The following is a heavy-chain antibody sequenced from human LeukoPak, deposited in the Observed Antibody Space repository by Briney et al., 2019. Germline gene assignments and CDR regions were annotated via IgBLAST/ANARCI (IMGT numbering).Heavy chain of an antibody. Sequence: GGSLRLSCAAPGFTFDDYAMHWVRRAPGKGLEWVSGISWNSGSIGYADSVKGRFTISRDNAKNSLYLQMNSLRAEDTALYYCAKAILDMTTVTSFDYWGRGTLVTVSS. CDR2: ISWNSGSI. D-gene: IGHD4-17*01. CDR3: AKAILDMTTVTSFDY. CDR1: GFTFDDYA. V-gene: IGHV3-9*01. J-gene: IGHJ4*02.